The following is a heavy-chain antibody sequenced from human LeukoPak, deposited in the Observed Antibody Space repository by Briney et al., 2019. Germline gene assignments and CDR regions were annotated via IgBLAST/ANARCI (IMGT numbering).Heavy chain of an antibody. J-gene: IGHJ5*02. CDR1: GFTFSSYS. D-gene: IGHD2-2*01. CDR2: ISGSGGST. Sequence: GGSLRLSCAASGFTFSSYSMSWVRQAPGKGLEWVSAISGSGGSTYYADSVKGRFTISRDNSKNTLYLQMNSLRAEDTAVYYCAKNPVPAALYNWFDPWGQGTLVTVSS. V-gene: IGHV3-23*01. CDR3: AKNPVPAALYNWFDP.